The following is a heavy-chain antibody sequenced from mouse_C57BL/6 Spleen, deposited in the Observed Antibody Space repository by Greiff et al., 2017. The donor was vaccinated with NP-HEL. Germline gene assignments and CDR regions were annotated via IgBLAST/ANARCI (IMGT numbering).Heavy chain of an antibody. D-gene: IGHD6-5*01. J-gene: IGHJ3*01. CDR2: IYPGSGST. CDR3: AREETYAGFAY. CDR1: GYTFTSYW. Sequence: QVQLQQSGAELVKPGASVKMSCKASGYTFTSYWITWVKQRPGQGLEWIGDIYPGSGSTNYNEQFKSKATLTVDTSSSTAYMQLSSLTSEDSAVYYCAREETYAGFAYWGQGTLVTVSA. V-gene: IGHV1-55*01.